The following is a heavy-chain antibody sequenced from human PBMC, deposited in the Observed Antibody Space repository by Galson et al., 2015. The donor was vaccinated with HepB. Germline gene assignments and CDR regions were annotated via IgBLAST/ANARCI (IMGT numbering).Heavy chain of an antibody. V-gene: IGHV1-3*01. CDR1: GYTFTSYA. CDR2: INAGNGNT. Sequence: SVKVSCKASGYTFTSYAMHWVRQAPGQRLEWMGWINAGNGNTKYSQKFQGRVTITRDTSASTAYMELSSLRSEDTAVYYCARDHSGSYYYYYGMDVWGQGTTVTVSS. D-gene: IGHD1-26*01. CDR3: ARDHSGSYYYYYGMDV. J-gene: IGHJ6*02.